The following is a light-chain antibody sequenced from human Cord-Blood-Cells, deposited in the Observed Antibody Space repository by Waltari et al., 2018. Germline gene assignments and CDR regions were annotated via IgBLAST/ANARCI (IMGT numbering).Light chain of an antibody. CDR3: AAWDDSLSGPV. CDR2: RNN. V-gene: IGLV1-47*01. Sequence: QSVLTQPPSVSGTPGQRVTISCSGSSSNIGSNYVYWYQQLPGTAPKPLIYRNNQRPSGVPDRFSGSKSGTSASLAISGLRSEDEAGYYCAAWDDSLSGPVFGGGTKLTVL. CDR1: SSNIGSNY. J-gene: IGLJ3*02.